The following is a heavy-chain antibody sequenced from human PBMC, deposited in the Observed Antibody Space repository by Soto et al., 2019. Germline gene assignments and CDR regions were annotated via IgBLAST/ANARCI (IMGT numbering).Heavy chain of an antibody. CDR3: GTTVDTAYFDY. Sequence: GGSLRLSCAASGFTFSSYGMHWVRQAPGKGLEWVAVIWYDGSNKYYADSVKGRFTISRDNSKNTLYLQMNSLRAEDTAVYYYGTTVDTAYFDYWGQGTLVTVSS. D-gene: IGHD4-4*01. CDR2: IWYDGSNK. V-gene: IGHV3-33*01. J-gene: IGHJ4*02. CDR1: GFTFSSYG.